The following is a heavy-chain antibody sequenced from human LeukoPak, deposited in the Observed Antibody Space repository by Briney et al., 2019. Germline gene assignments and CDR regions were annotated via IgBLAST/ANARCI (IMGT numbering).Heavy chain of an antibody. CDR1: GYTFTSYG. J-gene: IGHJ4*02. CDR2: ISAYNGNT. V-gene: IGHV1-18*01. D-gene: IGHD3-22*01. Sequence: GASVKVSCKASGYTFTSYGISWVRQAPGQGLEWMGWISAYNGNTNYAQKLQGRVTMTTDTSTSTAYMELRSLRSDDTAVYYCARDYRVNYYDSSGYVYWGQGTLSPSPQ. CDR3: ARDYRVNYYDSSGYVY.